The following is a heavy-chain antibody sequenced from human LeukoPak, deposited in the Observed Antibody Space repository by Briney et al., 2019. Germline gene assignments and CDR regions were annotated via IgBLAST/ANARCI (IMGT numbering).Heavy chain of an antibody. V-gene: IGHV1-2*02. CDR2: INPDSGGT. CDR3: ARTFYDTLDSDAFDS. Sequence: ASVTVSCKASGYTFTGYYMHWVRLAPGQGLEWMGWINPDSGGTNNAQKFQGRVTMTRDTSISTAYMELSRLRSDDTAVYYCARTFYDTLDSDAFDSWGQGKLFIVSS. D-gene: IGHD2/OR15-2a*01. J-gene: IGHJ3*01. CDR1: GYTFTGYY.